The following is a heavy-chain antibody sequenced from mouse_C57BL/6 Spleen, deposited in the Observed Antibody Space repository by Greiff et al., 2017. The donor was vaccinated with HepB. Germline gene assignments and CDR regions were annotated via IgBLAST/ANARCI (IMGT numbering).Heavy chain of an antibody. CDR3: ARAGNYYGSSHPDY. CDR1: GYAFSSSW. J-gene: IGHJ2*01. CDR2: IYPGDGDT. V-gene: IGHV1-82*01. D-gene: IGHD1-1*01. Sequence: QVQLQQSGPELVKPGASVKISCKASGYAFSSSWMNWVKQRPGKGLEWIGRIYPGDGDTNYNGKFKGKATLTADKSSSTAYMQLSSLTSEDSAVYFCARAGNYYGSSHPDYWGQGTTLTVSS.